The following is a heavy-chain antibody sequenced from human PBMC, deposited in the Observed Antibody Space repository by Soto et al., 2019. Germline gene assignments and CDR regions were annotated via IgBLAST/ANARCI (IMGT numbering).Heavy chain of an antibody. J-gene: IGHJ3*02. D-gene: IGHD6-19*01. Sequence: EVQLVESGGGLIQPGGSLRLSCAASGFTVSSNYMSWVRQAPGKGLEWVSVIYSGGSTYYADSVKGRFTISRDHSKNTLYLQMNSLRAEDTAVYYCAREYSSGWADAFDIWGQGTMVTVSS. CDR3: AREYSSGWADAFDI. V-gene: IGHV3-53*01. CDR2: IYSGGST. CDR1: GFTVSSNY.